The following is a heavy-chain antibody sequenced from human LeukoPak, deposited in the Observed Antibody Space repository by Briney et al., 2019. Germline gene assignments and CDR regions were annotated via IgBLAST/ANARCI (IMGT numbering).Heavy chain of an antibody. Sequence: SETLSLTCTVSGCSISSGSYYWSWIRQPAGKGLEWIGRIYTSGSTNYNPSLKSRVTISVDTSKNQFSLKLSSVTAADTAVYYCARVREQLPSGGGAFDIWGQGTMVTVSS. D-gene: IGHD6-13*01. CDR2: IYTSGST. V-gene: IGHV4-61*02. J-gene: IGHJ3*02. CDR3: ARVREQLPSGGGAFDI. CDR1: GCSISSGSYY.